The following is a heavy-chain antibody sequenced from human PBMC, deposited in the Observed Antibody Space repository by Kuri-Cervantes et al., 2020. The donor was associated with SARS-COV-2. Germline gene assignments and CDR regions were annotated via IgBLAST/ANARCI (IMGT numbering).Heavy chain of an antibody. V-gene: IGHV3-21*01. CDR1: GFIFKNYA. CDR2: ISSSSSYI. D-gene: IGHD3-9*01. J-gene: IGHJ6*02. Sequence: GESLKISCAASGFIFKNYAMNWVRQAPGKGLEWVSSISSSSSYIYYADSVKGRFTISRDNAKNSLYLQMNSLRAEDTAVYYCARDLGILTGYYSHYYYYHGMDVWGQGTTVTVSS. CDR3: ARDLGILTGYYSHYYYYHGMDV.